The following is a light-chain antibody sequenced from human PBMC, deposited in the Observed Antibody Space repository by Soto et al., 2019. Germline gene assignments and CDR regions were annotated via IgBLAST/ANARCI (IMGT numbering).Light chain of an antibody. CDR3: NSFTTSNNYV. V-gene: IGLV2-14*01. CDR2: EVS. Sequence: QSSLTQSASVSVSPGQSISICCTGTSSDLGNYNFVSWFQQHPGKAPKLVIYEVSNRPSGVSSRFSGSKSGNTASLTISGLQAEDEADYYCNSFTTSNNYVFGNGTKVTVL. J-gene: IGLJ1*01. CDR1: SSDLGNYNF.